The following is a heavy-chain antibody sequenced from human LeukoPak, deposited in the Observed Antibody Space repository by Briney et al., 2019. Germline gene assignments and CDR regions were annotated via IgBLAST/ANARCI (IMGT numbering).Heavy chain of an antibody. Sequence: GGSLRLSCAASGFTFSSYAMSWVRQAPGKGLEWVSAISGSGGSTYYADSVKGRFTISRDNSKNTLYLQMNSLRAEDTAVYYCAKGYYYDSSGYYYDDAFDIWGQGTMVTVSS. J-gene: IGHJ3*02. D-gene: IGHD3-22*01. CDR3: AKGYYYDSSGYYYDDAFDI. CDR1: GFTFSSYA. CDR2: ISGSGGST. V-gene: IGHV3-23*01.